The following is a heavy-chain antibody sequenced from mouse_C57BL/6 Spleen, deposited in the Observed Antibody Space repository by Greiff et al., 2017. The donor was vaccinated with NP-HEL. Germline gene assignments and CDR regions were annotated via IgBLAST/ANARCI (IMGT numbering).Heavy chain of an antibody. CDR3: ARGAYGTYWERGRYEDMDY. D-gene: IGHD2-1*01. CDR1: GYAFSSSW. Sequence: QVQLQQSGPELVKPGASVKISCKASGYAFSSSWMNWVKQRPGQGLEWIGRIYPGDGDTNYNGKFKGKATLTADKSSSTAYMQLSSLTSEDSAVYCCARGAYGTYWERGRYEDMDYWGKGTSVTVSA. V-gene: IGHV1-82*01. CDR2: IYPGDGDT. J-gene: IGHJ4*01.